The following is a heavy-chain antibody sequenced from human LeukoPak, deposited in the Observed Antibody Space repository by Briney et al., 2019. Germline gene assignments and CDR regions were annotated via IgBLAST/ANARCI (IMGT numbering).Heavy chain of an antibody. V-gene: IGHV3-74*01. CDR2: INSDGSST. CDR3: ATATLYYYYYMDV. J-gene: IGHJ6*03. Sequence: GGSLRLSCAASGFTFSSYWMHWVRQAPGKGLVWVSRINSDGSSTSYADSVKGRFTTSRDNAKNTLYLQMNSLRAEDTAVYYCATATLYYYYYMDVWGKGTTVTVSS. CDR1: GFTFSSYW.